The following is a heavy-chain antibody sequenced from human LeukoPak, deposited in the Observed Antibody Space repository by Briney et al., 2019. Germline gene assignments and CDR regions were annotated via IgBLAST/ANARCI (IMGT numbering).Heavy chain of an antibody. D-gene: IGHD1-26*01. CDR2: IRGSGGNT. V-gene: IGHV3-23*01. Sequence: QPGGSLRLSCAASGFIFSSYVISWVRQTPGKGLEWVSAIRGSGGNTYYADSVKGRFTMSRDNSKNTLYLQMNSLRAEDTAVYYCARDRFSGSYPLDYWGQGTPVTVSS. CDR3: ARDRFSGSYPLDY. CDR1: GFIFSSYV. J-gene: IGHJ4*02.